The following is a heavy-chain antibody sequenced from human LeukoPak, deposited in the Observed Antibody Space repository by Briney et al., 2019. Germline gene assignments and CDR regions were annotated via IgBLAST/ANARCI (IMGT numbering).Heavy chain of an antibody. V-gene: IGHV1-69*06. Sequence: SVKVSCKASGGTFSSYAISWVRQAPGQGLEWMGGIIPIFGTANYAQEFQGRVTITADKSTSTAYMELSSLRSEDTAVYYCARDATWAQYSSSWNNWFDPWGQGTLVTVSS. CDR2: IIPIFGTA. D-gene: IGHD6-13*01. CDR1: GGTFSSYA. J-gene: IGHJ5*02. CDR3: ARDATWAQYSSSWNNWFDP.